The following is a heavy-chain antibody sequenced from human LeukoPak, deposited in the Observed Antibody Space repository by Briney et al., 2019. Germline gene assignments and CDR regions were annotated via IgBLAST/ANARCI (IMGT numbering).Heavy chain of an antibody. D-gene: IGHD3-3*01. V-gene: IGHV4-39*01. CDR1: GGSISSSSYY. Sequence: SETLSLTCTVSGGSISSSSYYWGWIRQPPGKGLEWIGSIYYSGSTYYKPSLKSRVTISVDTSKNQFSLKLSSVTAADTAVYYCARQRIFGVVPPYYFDYWGQGTLVTVSS. J-gene: IGHJ4*02. CDR2: IYYSGST. CDR3: ARQRIFGVVPPYYFDY.